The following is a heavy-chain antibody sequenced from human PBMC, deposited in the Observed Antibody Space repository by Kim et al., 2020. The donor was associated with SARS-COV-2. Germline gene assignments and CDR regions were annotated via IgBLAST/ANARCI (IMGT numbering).Heavy chain of an antibody. J-gene: IGHJ4*02. D-gene: IGHD3-10*01. V-gene: IGHV3-23*05. CDR3: GECHGAESYYPY. CDR2: FPSDGIT. Sequence: GGSLRLSCAASGFTFSNYGMTWVRQAPGKGLEWVSSFPSDGITYYADYVKGRFTISRDNYKNMLYLQMNSLRAEDTAVYYCGECHGAESYYPYWGQGTLVTVSS. CDR1: GFTFSNYG.